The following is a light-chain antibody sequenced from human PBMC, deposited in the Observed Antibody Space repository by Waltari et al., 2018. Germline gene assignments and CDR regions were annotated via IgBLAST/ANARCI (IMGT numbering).Light chain of an antibody. CDR2: YDR. V-gene: IGLV3-21*04. CDR1: NIGTYS. Sequence: SSVVTQPPSVSVAPGETATITCGGDNIGTYSVHWYPQKAGQAPVLVIFYDRDRPSGNPERFSGSDSGNTATLTISRVEAGDEARYYCHVWHPHVDPGVFGTGTEVTVL. CDR3: HVWHPHVDPGV. J-gene: IGLJ1*01.